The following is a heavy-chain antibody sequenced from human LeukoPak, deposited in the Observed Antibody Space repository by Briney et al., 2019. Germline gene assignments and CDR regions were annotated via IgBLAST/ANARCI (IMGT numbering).Heavy chain of an antibody. CDR2: IYYSGST. CDR3: ARSAASGYSYGDGMDV. CDR1: GGSISSSSYY. D-gene: IGHD5-18*01. Sequence: SETLSLTCTVSGGSISSSSYYWGWIRQPPGKGLEWIGSIYYSGSTYYNPSLKSRVTISVDTSKNQFSLKLSSVTAADTAVYYCARSAASGYSYGDGMDVWGQGTTVTVSS. V-gene: IGHV4-39*07. J-gene: IGHJ6*02.